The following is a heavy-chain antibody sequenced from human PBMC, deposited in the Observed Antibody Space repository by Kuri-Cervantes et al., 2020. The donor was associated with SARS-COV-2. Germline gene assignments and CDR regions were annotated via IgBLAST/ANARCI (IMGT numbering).Heavy chain of an antibody. CDR3: AKDHFGVHDF. D-gene: IGHD2-21*01. CDR2: ISYDGKKK. Sequence: GGSLRLSCAASGFNFSRTDMHWVRQAPGKGLEWVAVISYDGKKKKCIGSGKGRFTIFRDNSQNTVYLRMTNLRSEDTAMYYCAKDHFGVHDFWGQGTLVTVSS. V-gene: IGHV3-30*18. J-gene: IGHJ4*02. CDR1: GFNFSRTD.